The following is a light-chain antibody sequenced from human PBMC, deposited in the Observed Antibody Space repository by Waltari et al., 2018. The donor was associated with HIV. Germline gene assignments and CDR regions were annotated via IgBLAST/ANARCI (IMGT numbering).Light chain of an antibody. Sequence: QPVLTQPPSASASLGASVTLTCTLSSAYSNYKVDWFQQRPGKGPRFGMGVGTCVILGSKGDGIPDGFSVLGSGLKRYLIINHIQEEDESDYYCGADHGRGSNFVFGGGTKLTVL. J-gene: IGLJ2*01. CDR3: GADHGRGSNFV. V-gene: IGLV9-49*01. CDR1: SAYSNYK. CDR2: VGTCVILG.